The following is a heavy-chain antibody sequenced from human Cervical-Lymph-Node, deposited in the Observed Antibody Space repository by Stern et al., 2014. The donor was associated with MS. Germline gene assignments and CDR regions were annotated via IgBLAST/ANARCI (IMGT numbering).Heavy chain of an antibody. CDR3: ARSRQLVILNWFDP. J-gene: IGHJ5*02. D-gene: IGHD6-6*01. Sequence: VHLVEPGAEVKKPGSSAKVSCKASGGTFSSYAISWVRQAPGQGLEWMGGIIPIFGTANYAQKFQGRVTITADESTSTAYMELSSLRSEDTAVYYCARSRQLVILNWFDPWGQGTLVTVSS. V-gene: IGHV1-69*01. CDR1: GGTFSSYA. CDR2: IIPIFGTA.